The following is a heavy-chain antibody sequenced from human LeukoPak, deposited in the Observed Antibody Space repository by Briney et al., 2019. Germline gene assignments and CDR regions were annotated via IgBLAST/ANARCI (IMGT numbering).Heavy chain of an antibody. CDR1: GGSISSSSYY. CDR3: ARVGSSGWYNYYYYYMDV. V-gene: IGHV4-39*07. CDR2: IYYSGST. J-gene: IGHJ6*03. D-gene: IGHD6-19*01. Sequence: SETLSLTCTVSGGSISSSSYYWGWIRQPPGKGLEWIGSIYYSGSTNYNPSLKSRVTISVDTSKNQFSLKLSSVTAADTAVYYCARVGSSGWYNYYYYYMDVWGKGTTVTISS.